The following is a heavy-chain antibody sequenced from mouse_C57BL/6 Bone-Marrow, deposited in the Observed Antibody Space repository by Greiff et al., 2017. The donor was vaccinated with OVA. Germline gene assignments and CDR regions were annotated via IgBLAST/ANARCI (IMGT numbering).Heavy chain of an antibody. V-gene: IGHV14-3*01. CDR1: GFNIKNTY. Sequence: EVQLQQSVAELVRPGASVKLSCTASGFNIKNTYMHWVKQRPEQGLEWIGRIDPANGSTKYTPQFQGQATITADNSSNTAYLQLSSLTSEDTAIYYCARDPFFTTKSMDYWGQGTSVTVSS. CDR2: IDPANGST. J-gene: IGHJ4*01. CDR3: ARDPFFTTKSMDY. D-gene: IGHD1-2*01.